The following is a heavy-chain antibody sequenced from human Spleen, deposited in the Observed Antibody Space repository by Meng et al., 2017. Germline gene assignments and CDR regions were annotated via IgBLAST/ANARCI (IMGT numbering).Heavy chain of an antibody. J-gene: IGHJ4*02. V-gene: IGHV5-51*01. Sequence: KVSCKGSGYRFTSSWIAWVRQMPGKGLEWMGIIYVGDSDTRYSPSFQGQVTMSLDKPISTAYLQWSSLKASDTAMYYCARHYHQYSGSYYDYWGQGTLVTVSS. D-gene: IGHD1-26*01. CDR2: IYVGDSDT. CDR1: GYRFTSSW. CDR3: ARHYHQYSGSYYDY.